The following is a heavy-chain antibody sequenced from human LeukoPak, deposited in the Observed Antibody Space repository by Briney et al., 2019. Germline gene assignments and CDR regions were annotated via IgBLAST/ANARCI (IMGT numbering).Heavy chain of an antibody. CDR2: IYTSGST. V-gene: IGHV4-61*02. J-gene: IGHJ4*02. CDR3: ASRTIAAAGLDY. CDR1: GGSISSGSYY. Sequence: SQTLSLTCTVSGGSISSGSYYWSWIRQPAGKGLKWIGRIYTSGSTNYNPSLKSRVTISVDTSKNQFSLKLSSVTAADTAVYYCASRTIAAAGLDYWGQGTLVTVSS. D-gene: IGHD6-13*01.